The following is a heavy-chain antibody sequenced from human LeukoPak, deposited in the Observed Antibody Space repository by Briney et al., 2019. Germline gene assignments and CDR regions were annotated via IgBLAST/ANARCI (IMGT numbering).Heavy chain of an antibody. D-gene: IGHD6-6*01. CDR3: ARPMDSISFIGFDY. Sequence: GGSLRLSCAASGFTFSTYAMNWVLQAPGKGREWVSSISSTSDYISYADSVKGRFTISRDNTKNSLYLQMNNLRVEDTAVYYCARPMDSISFIGFDYWGQGTLLTVSS. CDR1: GFTFSTYA. V-gene: IGHV3-21*01. CDR2: ISSTSDYI. J-gene: IGHJ4*02.